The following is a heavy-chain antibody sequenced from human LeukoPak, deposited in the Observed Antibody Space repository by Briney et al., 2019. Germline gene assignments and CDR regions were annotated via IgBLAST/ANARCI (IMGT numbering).Heavy chain of an antibody. J-gene: IGHJ4*02. CDR3: AKQAPVPAATRRYSGYEFFYY. V-gene: IGHV3-30*02. CDR1: GFPFRIYG. CDR2: RRLAGSKQ. Sequence: GGSRRLPCGASGFPFRIYGMHWGRQAPGKGLEGLAVRRLAGSKQYYADSVKGRFTISRDNSKNTLYMQMNSLRAEDTAVYYCAKQAPVPAATRRYSGYEFFYYWGQGTLVTVSS. D-gene: IGHD5-12*01.